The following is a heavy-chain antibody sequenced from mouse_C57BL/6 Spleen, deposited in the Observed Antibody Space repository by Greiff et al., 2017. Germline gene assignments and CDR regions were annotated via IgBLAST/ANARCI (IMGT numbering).Heavy chain of an antibody. D-gene: IGHD1-1*01. CDR2: FYPGSGSI. J-gene: IGHJ3*01. CDR1: GYTFTEYT. V-gene: IGHV1-62-2*01. CDR3: ARHEDRFYYGSSPFAY. Sequence: VQLQQSGAELVKPGATVKLSCKASGYTFTEYTIHWVKQRSGQGLEWIGWFYPGSGSIKYNEKFKDKATLTADKSSSTVYMELSRLTSEDSAVYFCARHEDRFYYGSSPFAYWGQGTLVTVSA.